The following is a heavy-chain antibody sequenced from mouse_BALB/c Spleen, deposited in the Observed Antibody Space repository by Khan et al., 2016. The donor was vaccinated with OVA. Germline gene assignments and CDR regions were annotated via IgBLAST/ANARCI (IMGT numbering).Heavy chain of an antibody. CDR2: IDPSDNYT. CDR1: GYPLTSYG. CDR3: ARSSLCGCCTGFGY. J-gene: IGHJ3*01. D-gene: IGHD6-2*01. V-gene: IGHV1-69*02. Sequence: QVQLQQPGAELVKPGASVKLSCKASGYPLTSYGLHWVKQRPGQGLEWIGEIDPSDNYTNYNQKFKGKATLTVDKSSSTTYMHLSSLTSEDSAVYYCARSSLCGCCTGFGYWGQGTLVTVSA.